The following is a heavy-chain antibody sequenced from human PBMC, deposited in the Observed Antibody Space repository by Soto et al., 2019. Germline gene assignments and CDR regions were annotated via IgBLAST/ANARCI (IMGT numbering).Heavy chain of an antibody. CDR3: GKILVGATGHTDADS. CDR1: GGSVYSNGHY. CDR2: IDNNGVT. V-gene: IGHV4-39*01. J-gene: IGHJ4*02. Sequence: SETLSLTCIVSGGSVYSNGHYWSWIRQPPGKGLEWIGSIDNNGVTNYNSSLKSRVTISRDTSKNQFSLRLTSVTAADTAVYYCGKILVGATGHTDADSWGPGTLVTVSS. D-gene: IGHD2-15*01.